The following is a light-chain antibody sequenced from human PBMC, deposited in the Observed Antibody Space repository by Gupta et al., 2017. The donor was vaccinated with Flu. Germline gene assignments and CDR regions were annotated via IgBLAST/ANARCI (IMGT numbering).Light chain of an antibody. V-gene: IGKV3-15*01. Sequence: PGTLSASPGERVILSCRASQSVSSKVAWYQQKPGQAPRLLISDASTRATDIPARFTGSGSGTEFTLIISSLQSEDFAVYYCQQYYNWPPLTFGGGTKVEVK. J-gene: IGKJ4*01. CDR2: DAS. CDR1: QSVSSK. CDR3: QQYYNWPPLT.